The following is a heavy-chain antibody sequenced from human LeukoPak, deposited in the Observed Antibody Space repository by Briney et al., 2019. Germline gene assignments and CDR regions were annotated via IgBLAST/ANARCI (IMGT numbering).Heavy chain of an antibody. Sequence: ASVKVSCKTSGYTFTDYYIHWVRQAPRQGLEWMGWIIPNSGGTNYAQKFQGRVTMTRDTSISTAYMELTRLTSDDTAVYYCARHRVAAPNTNYFYIMDVWGQGTTVTVSS. CDR1: GYTFTDYY. D-gene: IGHD6-13*01. CDR3: ARHRVAAPNTNYFYIMDV. J-gene: IGHJ6*02. CDR2: IIPNSGGT. V-gene: IGHV1-2*02.